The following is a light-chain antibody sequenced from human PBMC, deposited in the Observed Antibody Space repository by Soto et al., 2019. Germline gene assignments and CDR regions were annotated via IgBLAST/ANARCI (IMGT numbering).Light chain of an antibody. V-gene: IGLV2-14*01. CDR1: SSDVSGYNY. J-gene: IGLJ3*02. Sequence: QSALTQPASASGSPGQSINISCTGTSSDVSGYNYVSWYQQHPGKAPKLMIYEVSNRPSGVSNRFSGSKSGNTASLTISGLQTEDEADYYCSSFTSINTSVFGGGTKLTVL. CDR3: SSFTSINTSV. CDR2: EVS.